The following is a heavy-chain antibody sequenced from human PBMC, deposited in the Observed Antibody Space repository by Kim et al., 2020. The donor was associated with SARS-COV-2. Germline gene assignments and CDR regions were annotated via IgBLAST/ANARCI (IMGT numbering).Heavy chain of an antibody. CDR1: GFTFTTYG. V-gene: IGHV3-33*01. Sequence: GGSLRLSCAASGFTFTTYGMHWVRQAPGKGLAWVAVVWRDGKTSFYVDSVRGRFTMSRDNSRNTVSLQMNSLRADDTAMYYCVREKGPFDAFDIWGQGT. CDR3: VREKGPFDAFDI. J-gene: IGHJ3*02. CDR2: VWRDGKTS.